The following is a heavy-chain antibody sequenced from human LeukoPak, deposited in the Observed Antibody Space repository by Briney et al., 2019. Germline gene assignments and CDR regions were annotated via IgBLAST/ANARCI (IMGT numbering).Heavy chain of an antibody. CDR2: ISVYTGDT. D-gene: IGHD6-13*01. V-gene: IGHV1-18*01. J-gene: IGHJ4*02. CDR3: ARGGSGSWYLH. Sequence: ASVKLSCKASGYIFSNNGIVWIRHAPGQGLEWLGLISVYTGDTKYAQKVQGRVTMTSDTSTNTDYKELSSLTYDDAAVYYCARGGSGSWYLHWGQGTVVAVSS. CDR1: GYIFSNNG.